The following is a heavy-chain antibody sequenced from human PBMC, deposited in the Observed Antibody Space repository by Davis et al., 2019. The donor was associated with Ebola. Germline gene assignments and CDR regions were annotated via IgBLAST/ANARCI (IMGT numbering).Heavy chain of an antibody. CDR3: ARDGAYGERLGYYYYDVDV. Sequence: SETLSLTCAVYGGSFSGYYWSWIRQPPGKGLEWIGEINHSGSTNYNPSLKSRVTISVDTSKNQVSLKLTSVTAADTAVYYCARDGAYGERLGYYYYDVDVWGQGTTVTVSS. CDR2: INHSGST. CDR1: GGSFSGYY. J-gene: IGHJ6*02. D-gene: IGHD4-17*01. V-gene: IGHV4-34*01.